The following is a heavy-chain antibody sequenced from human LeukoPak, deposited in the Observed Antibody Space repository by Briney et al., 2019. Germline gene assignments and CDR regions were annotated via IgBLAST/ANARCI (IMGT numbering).Heavy chain of an antibody. CDR3: AKDSTRYYYYYYGMDV. V-gene: IGHV3-9*01. Sequence: PGGSLRLSCAASGFTFDDYAVHWVRQAPGEGLEWVSGISWNSGSIGYADSVKGRFTISRDNAKNSLYLQMNSLRAEDTALYYCAKDSTRYYYYYYGMDVWGQGTTVTVSS. J-gene: IGHJ6*02. CDR2: ISWNSGSI. D-gene: IGHD3-16*01. CDR1: GFTFDDYA.